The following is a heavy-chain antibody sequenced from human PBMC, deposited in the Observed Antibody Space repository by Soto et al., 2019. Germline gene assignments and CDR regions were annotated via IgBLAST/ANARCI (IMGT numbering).Heavy chain of an antibody. CDR3: TRGLNLAVDGTDYYYGMDV. CDR2: IRSKANSYAT. J-gene: IGHJ6*02. V-gene: IGHV3-73*01. Sequence: GGSLRLSCAASGFTFSGSAMHWVRQASGKGLEWVGRIRSKANSYATAYAASVKGRFTISRDDSKNTAYLQMNSLKTEDTAVYYCTRGLNLAVDGTDYYYGMDVWGQGTMVTVSS. D-gene: IGHD6-19*01. CDR1: GFTFSGSA.